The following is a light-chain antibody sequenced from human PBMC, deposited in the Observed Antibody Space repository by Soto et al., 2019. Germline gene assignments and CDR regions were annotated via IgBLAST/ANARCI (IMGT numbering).Light chain of an antibody. CDR1: SSDVGGYNY. V-gene: IGLV2-14*01. CDR2: EVT. Sequence: QSVLTQPASVSGSPGQSITISCTGTSSDVGGYNYVSWYQQHPGKAPKLIIYEVTNRPSGVSNRFSGSKSGNTASLTISGLQAEDEADYYCSSYTSRVVFGGGTKVTVL. CDR3: SSYTSRVV. J-gene: IGLJ2*01.